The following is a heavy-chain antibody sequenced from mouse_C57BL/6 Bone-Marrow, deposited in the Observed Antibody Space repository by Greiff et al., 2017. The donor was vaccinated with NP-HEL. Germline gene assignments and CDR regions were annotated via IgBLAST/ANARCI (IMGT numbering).Heavy chain of an antibody. CDR1: GFTFSDYY. J-gene: IGHJ2*01. Sequence: EVHLVESEGGLVQPGSSMKLSCTASGFTFSDYYMAWVRQVPEKGLEWVANINYDGSSTYYLDSLKSRFIISRDNAKNILYLQMSSLKSEDTATYYCARALLLRSVAGFDYWGKGTTLTVSS. CDR3: ARALLLRSVAGFDY. D-gene: IGHD1-1*01. CDR2: INYDGSST. V-gene: IGHV5-16*01.